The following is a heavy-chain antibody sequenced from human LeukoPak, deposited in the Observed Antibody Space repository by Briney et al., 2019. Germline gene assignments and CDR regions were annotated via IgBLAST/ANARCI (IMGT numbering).Heavy chain of an antibody. CDR2: IYPGDSDT. Sequence: GESLKISCRGSGYIFTNYWIGGGRQMPGKGPEWMGMIYPGDSDTIYSPSFQGQVTISADKSITTAPLQWSSLKPSDTAMYYCARLGAIAVVPAAMPDWYCDLWGRGTLSLSPQ. V-gene: IGHV5-51*01. CDR1: GYIFTNYW. J-gene: IGHJ2*01. CDR3: ARLGAIAVVPAAMPDWYCDL. D-gene: IGHD2-2*01.